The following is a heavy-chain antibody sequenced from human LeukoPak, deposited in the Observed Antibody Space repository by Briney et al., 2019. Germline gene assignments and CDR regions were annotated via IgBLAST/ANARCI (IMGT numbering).Heavy chain of an antibody. CDR2: IYHSGST. CDR1: GYSISSGYY. CDR3: ARVTGLDYGDYDFDY. V-gene: IGHV4-38-2*02. D-gene: IGHD4-17*01. Sequence: SETLSLTCTVSGYSISSGYYWGWIRQPPGKGLEWIGSIYHSGSTYYNPSLKSRVTISVDTSKNQFSLKLSSVTAADTAVYYCARVTGLDYGDYDFDYWGQGTLVTVSS. J-gene: IGHJ4*02.